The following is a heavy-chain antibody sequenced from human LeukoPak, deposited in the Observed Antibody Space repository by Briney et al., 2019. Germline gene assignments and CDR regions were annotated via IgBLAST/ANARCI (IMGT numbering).Heavy chain of an antibody. V-gene: IGHV3-7*01. Sequence: GGSLRLSCAASGFTFSSYWMSWVRQAPGKGLEWVANIKQDGSEKYYVDSVKGRFTISRDNAKNSLYLQMNSLRAEDTAVYYCARERAYSYGNVFDYWGQGTLVTVSS. CDR2: IKQDGSEK. J-gene: IGHJ4*02. CDR3: ARERAYSYGNVFDY. CDR1: GFTFSSYW. D-gene: IGHD5-18*01.